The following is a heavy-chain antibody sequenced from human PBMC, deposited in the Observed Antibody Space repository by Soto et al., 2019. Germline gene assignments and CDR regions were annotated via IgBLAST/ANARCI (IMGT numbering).Heavy chain of an antibody. D-gene: IGHD3-16*01. Sequence: QVQLVQSGAEVKNPGASVKVSCKASGYTFTRYGIGWARQAPGQGLEWMGWINTYNGNTNYAQNVQGRVTLPTDTXTSTAYRELRSLRSNDTAIYYCAMVDVYVTPSPQDVWGQGTTVIVSS. CDR1: GYTFTRYG. J-gene: IGHJ6*02. CDR2: INTYNGNT. CDR3: AMVDVYVTPSPQDV. V-gene: IGHV1-18*01.